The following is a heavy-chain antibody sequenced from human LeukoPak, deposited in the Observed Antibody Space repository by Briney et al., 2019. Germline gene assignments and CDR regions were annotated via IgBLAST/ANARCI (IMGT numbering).Heavy chain of an antibody. CDR3: ARVRWELLDGYYMDV. CDR2: VYYTGNT. J-gene: IGHJ6*03. V-gene: IGHV4-59*12. CDR1: GGSISNYY. D-gene: IGHD1-26*01. Sequence: KPSETLSLTCTVSGGSISNYYWSWIRQPPGKGLEWIGYVYYTGNTNYNPSLKSRVTISVDTSKNQFSLRLSSVTAADTAVYYCARVRWELLDGYYMDVWGKGTTVTVSS.